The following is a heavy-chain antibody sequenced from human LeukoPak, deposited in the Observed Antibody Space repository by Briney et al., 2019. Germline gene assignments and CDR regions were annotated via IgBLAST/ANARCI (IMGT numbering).Heavy chain of an antibody. CDR2: INHGGST. J-gene: IGHJ5*02. CDR1: GGSFSGYY. CDR3: ARQYDIVVVPAWAVHSRKNWFDP. V-gene: IGHV4-34*01. Sequence: SETLSLTCAVYGGSFSGYYWSWIRQPPGKGLEWIGEINHGGSTNYNPSLKSRVTISVDTSKNQFSLKLSSVTAADTAVYYCARQYDIVVVPAWAVHSRKNWFDPWGQGTLVTVSS. D-gene: IGHD2-2*01.